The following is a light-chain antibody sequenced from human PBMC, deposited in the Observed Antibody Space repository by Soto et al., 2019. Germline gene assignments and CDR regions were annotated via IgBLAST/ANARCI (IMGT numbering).Light chain of an antibody. J-gene: IGKJ5*01. CDR3: QQRRSWQVT. CDR1: QSINTY. Sequence: SPATLSLSPGGGATLSCRASQSINTYLAWYQQKPGQAPGLLIYDASKRATGIPARFSGRGSGTNFTLTISSLEPEDFAVYYCQQRRSWQVTFGQGTRLEIK. V-gene: IGKV3D-11*02. CDR2: DAS.